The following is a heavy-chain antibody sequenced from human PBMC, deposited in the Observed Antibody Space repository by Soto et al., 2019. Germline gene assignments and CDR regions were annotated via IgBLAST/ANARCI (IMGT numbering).Heavy chain of an antibody. V-gene: IGHV1-18*01. J-gene: IGHJ4*02. D-gene: IGHD3-10*01. Sequence: ASVKVSCKASGYTFTSYGISWVRQAPGQGLEWMGWISAYNGNTNYAQKLQGRVTMTTDTSTSTAYMELRSLRSDDTAVYYCARDVDYYGSGSYVGDFDEWGQRTPVTVSS. CDR3: ARDVDYYGSGSYVGDFDE. CDR2: ISAYNGNT. CDR1: GYTFTSYG.